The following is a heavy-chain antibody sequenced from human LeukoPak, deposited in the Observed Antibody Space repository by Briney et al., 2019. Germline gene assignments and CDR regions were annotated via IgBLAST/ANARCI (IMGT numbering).Heavy chain of an antibody. V-gene: IGHV3-21*04. CDR2: ISSSSSYI. D-gene: IGHD5-24*01. Sequence: GGSLRLSCAASGFTFSSYSMNWVRQAPGKGLEWVSSISSSSSYIYYADSVKGRFTISRDNSRNTLYLQIYSLRVEDTAVYYCAKAPYDNYYYYMFVWGKGTTVTVSS. J-gene: IGHJ6*03. CDR1: GFTFSSYS. CDR3: AKAPYDNYYYYMFV.